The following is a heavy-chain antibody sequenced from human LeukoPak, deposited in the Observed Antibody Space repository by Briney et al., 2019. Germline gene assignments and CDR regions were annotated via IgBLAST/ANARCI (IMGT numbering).Heavy chain of an antibody. D-gene: IGHD3-3*01. J-gene: IGHJ4*02. V-gene: IGHV4-39*01. CDR2: IYYSGST. Sequence: PSETLSLTCTVSGGSIRSSSYYWGWIRQPPGKGLEWIGSIYYSGSTYYNPSLKSRVTISVDTSKNQFSLKLSSVTAADTAVYYCARRRRITIFGVVITSFDYWGQGTLVTVSS. CDR3: ARRRRITIFGVVITSFDY. CDR1: GGSIRSSSYY.